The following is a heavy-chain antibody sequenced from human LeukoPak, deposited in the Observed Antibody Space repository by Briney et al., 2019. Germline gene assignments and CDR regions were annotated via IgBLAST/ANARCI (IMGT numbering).Heavy chain of an antibody. CDR2: ISCNSSNI. CDR3: AREFRYWGGSEVFDY. CDR1: GFTFSGYA. D-gene: IGHD3-16*01. V-gene: IGHV3-21*01. Sequence: GGSLRLSCTASGFTFSGYAMHWVRQAPGKGLEWVSCISCNSSNIYYADSVKGRFTISRDNSKNSLYLQMNSLRAEDTAVYYCAREFRYWGGSEVFDYWGQGTLVTVSS. J-gene: IGHJ4*02.